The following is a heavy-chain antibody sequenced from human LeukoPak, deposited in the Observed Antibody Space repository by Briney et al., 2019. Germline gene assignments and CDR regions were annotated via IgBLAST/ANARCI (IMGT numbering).Heavy chain of an antibody. V-gene: IGHV3-48*03. D-gene: IGHD2-15*01. J-gene: IGHJ5*02. CDR2: ISSSGSNI. Sequence: PGGSLRLSCAASGFTFSSYEMNWVRQAPGKGLEWVSYISSSGSNIYYADSVKGRFTISIDNANNSLYLQMNSLRAEDTAVYFCPNASRGRGSCCYCDGDWFDPWGQGTLVTVSS. CDR3: PNASRGRGSCCYCDGDWFDP. CDR1: GFTFSSYE.